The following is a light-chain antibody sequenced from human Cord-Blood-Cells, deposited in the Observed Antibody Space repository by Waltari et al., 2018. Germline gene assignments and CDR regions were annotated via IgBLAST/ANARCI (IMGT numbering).Light chain of an antibody. CDR1: HSLLHSDGKTY. CDR3: MQSIRLPLT. Sequence: DIVLTQTLLSLSVTLGQPSSISCKSSHSLLHSDGKTYWYWYLQKPGPPPQPLISEVSNRFSGVPDRFSGSGSGTDFTLKISRVEAEDVGVYYCMQSIRLPLTFGVGTKVEIK. J-gene: IGKJ4*01. V-gene: IGKV2D-29*01. CDR2: EVS.